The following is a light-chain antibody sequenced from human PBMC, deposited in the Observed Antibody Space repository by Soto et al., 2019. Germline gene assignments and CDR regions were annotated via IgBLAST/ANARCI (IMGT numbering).Light chain of an antibody. CDR2: GAS. CDR1: QSVSSSC. J-gene: IGKJ1*01. Sequence: EIVLTQSPGTLSLSPGERATLSCRASQSVSSSCLAWYQQKPGQAPRLLIYGASSRATGIPDRFSGSGSGTDFTLTISRLEPEDFAVYYCQHAGSSPWTFGQGTKVEIK. V-gene: IGKV3-20*01. CDR3: QHAGSSPWT.